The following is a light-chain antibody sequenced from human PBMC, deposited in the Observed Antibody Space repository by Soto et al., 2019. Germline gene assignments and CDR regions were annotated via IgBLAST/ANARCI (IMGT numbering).Light chain of an antibody. V-gene: IGKV3-11*01. CDR1: QSVSRY. CDR3: QQRSYWLYS. CDR2: DAS. J-gene: IGKJ2*01. Sequence: EIVLTQSPATLSLSPGERATLSCRASQSVSRYLAWYQQKPGQAPRLLIYDASNRATGIPGRFSGSGSGTDFTLNGSCLEPEVFTVDYCQQRSYWLYSFGKESKVYSK.